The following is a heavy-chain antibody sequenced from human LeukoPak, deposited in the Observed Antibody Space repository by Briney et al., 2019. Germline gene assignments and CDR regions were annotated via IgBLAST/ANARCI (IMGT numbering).Heavy chain of an antibody. J-gene: IGHJ1*01. CDR3: AREERNSWDRYFQH. CDR1: GGSISSSSYY. V-gene: IGHV4-39*07. Sequence: SETLSLTCTVSGGSISSSSYYWGWIRQPPGKGLEWIGNIYYSGSTNYNPSLKSRVTISVDASKNQFSLKLSSVTAADTAVYYCAREERNSWDRYFQHWGQGTLVTVSS. CDR2: IYYSGST. D-gene: IGHD6-13*01.